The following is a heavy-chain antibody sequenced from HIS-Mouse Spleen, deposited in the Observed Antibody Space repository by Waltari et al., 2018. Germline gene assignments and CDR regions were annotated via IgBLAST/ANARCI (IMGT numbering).Heavy chain of an antibody. Sequence: VQLVESGGGLVQPGGSLRLSCAASGFTFSSYWMSWVRQAPGKGLEWIGSIYYSGSTYYNPSLKSRVTISVDTSKNQFSLKLSSVTAADTAVYYCARAPTGFLEWFDAFDIWGQGTMVTVSS. CDR1: GFTFSSYW. J-gene: IGHJ3*02. CDR2: IYYSGST. D-gene: IGHD3-3*01. V-gene: IGHV4-39*07. CDR3: ARAPTGFLEWFDAFDI.